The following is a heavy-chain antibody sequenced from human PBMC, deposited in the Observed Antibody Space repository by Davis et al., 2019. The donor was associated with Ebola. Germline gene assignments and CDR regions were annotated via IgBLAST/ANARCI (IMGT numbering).Heavy chain of an antibody. J-gene: IGHJ4*02. CDR1: GFTFSSYW. Sequence: GESLKISCAASGFTFSSYWMHWVRQAPGKGLVWVSRINPDGSIRSYGDSVKGRFTISRDNAKNTLYLQMNKLRAEDTAVYYCAYSGDLWGALDHWGQGTLVTVSP. CDR2: INPDGSIR. D-gene: IGHD3-3*01. V-gene: IGHV3-74*01. CDR3: AYSGDLWGALDH.